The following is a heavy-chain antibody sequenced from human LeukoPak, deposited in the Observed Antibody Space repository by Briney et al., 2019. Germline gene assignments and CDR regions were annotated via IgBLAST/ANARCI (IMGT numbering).Heavy chain of an antibody. Sequence: SETLSLICSVPGGSLNSFSHYWAWIRQPPGKGLEWIGCIFSSESTYYNPSLQSRVTFSLDKSNNHFALKLTSLTAADTAVYYCARGLAHGGIANWFDPWGQGTLVTVSS. D-gene: IGHD2-21*01. CDR3: ARGLAHGGIANWFDP. CDR1: GGSLNSFSHY. J-gene: IGHJ5*02. V-gene: IGHV4-39*06. CDR2: IFSSEST.